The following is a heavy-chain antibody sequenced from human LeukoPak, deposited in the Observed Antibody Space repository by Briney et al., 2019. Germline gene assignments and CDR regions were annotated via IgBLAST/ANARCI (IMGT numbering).Heavy chain of an antibody. CDR3: ARAPSGGYFFDY. D-gene: IGHD3-10*01. CDR2: IYYSGST. J-gene: IGHJ4*02. V-gene: IGHV4-59*01. Sequence: SETLSLTCTVSGGSISGYYWNWIRQPPGKGLEWIGYIYYSGSTNYSPSLKGRVTVSVDTSKNHFSLKVSSVTAADTAVYYCARAPSGGYFFDYWGQGNLVTVSS. CDR1: GGSISGYY.